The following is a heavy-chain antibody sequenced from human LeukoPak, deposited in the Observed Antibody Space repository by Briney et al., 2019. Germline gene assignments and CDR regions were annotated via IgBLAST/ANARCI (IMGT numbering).Heavy chain of an antibody. Sequence: PSETLSLTCTVSGASIIPYYWGWIRQPPGKGLEWIGSIYYSGSTYYNPSLKSRVTISVDTSKNQFSLKLSSVTAADTAVYYCARRSWGSTSFFDYWGQGTLVTVSS. D-gene: IGHD2-2*01. CDR1: GASIIPYY. V-gene: IGHV4-39*01. CDR3: ARRSWGSTSFFDY. CDR2: IYYSGST. J-gene: IGHJ4*02.